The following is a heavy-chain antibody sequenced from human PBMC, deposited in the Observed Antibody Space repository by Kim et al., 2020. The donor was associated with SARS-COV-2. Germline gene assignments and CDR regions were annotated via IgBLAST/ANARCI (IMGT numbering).Heavy chain of an antibody. Sequence: AQKVKGRVTITADESTSTAYMELSSLRSEDTAVYCCASQGALAAADYFDYWGQGTLVTVSS. D-gene: IGHD6-13*01. J-gene: IGHJ4*02. V-gene: IGHV1-69*01. CDR3: ASQGALAAADYFDY.